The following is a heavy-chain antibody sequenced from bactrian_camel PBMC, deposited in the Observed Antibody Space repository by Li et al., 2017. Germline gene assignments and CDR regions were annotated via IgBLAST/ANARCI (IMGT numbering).Heavy chain of an antibody. CDR1: GYTFNTY. CDR2: IDTGDGST. D-gene: IGHD1*01. V-gene: IGHV3S40*01. Sequence: VQLVESGGGSALAGGSVRLSCAASGYTFNTYSWFRQAPGKEREGVAAIDTGDGSTYYLNSVEGRFTISHDNAKNTVYLQMNSLTPGDTAMYYCTARYEFGLGACSGVGGLGFWGQGTQVTVS. J-gene: IGHJ6*01. CDR3: TARYEFGLGACSGVGGLGF.